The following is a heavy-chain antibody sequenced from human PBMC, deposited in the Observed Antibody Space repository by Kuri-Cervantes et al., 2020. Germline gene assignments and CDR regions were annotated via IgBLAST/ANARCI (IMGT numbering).Heavy chain of an antibody. Sequence: SETLSLTCTVSGGSISSGGYYWSWIRQHPGRSLEWIGYIYYSGSTYCNPSLKSRVTISVDTSKNQFSLKLSSVTAADTAVYYCAPAYGGGSSFDYWGQGTLVTVSS. CDR2: IYYSGST. J-gene: IGHJ4*02. CDR3: APAYGGGSSFDY. CDR1: GGSISSGGYY. D-gene: IGHD3-16*01. V-gene: IGHV4-31*03.